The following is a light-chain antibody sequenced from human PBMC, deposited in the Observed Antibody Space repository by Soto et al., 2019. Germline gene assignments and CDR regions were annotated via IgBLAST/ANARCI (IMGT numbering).Light chain of an antibody. J-gene: IGKJ1*01. CDR3: QQYNSYART. CDR2: DAS. Sequence: DIQMTQSPSTLSASVGDRVTITCRASQSITNWMDWYQQKPGKAPKLLIYDASSLEGGVPSRFSGSGSGTEFTLTIRSLQPDDFATYYCQQYNSYARTFGQGTKVEIK. CDR1: QSITNW. V-gene: IGKV1-5*01.